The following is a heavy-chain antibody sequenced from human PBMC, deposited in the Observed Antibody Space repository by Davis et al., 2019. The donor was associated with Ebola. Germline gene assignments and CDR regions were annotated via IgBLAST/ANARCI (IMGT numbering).Heavy chain of an antibody. D-gene: IGHD3-3*01. Sequence: PSETLSLTCAVSGGSISSSNWWSWVRQPPGRALEWIGEIYHSGSTNYNPSLRSRVTISVEKSKNHFSLNLTSVAAADTGVYYCARVDFWSGYLYYFDCWGQGTLVTVSS. CDR2: IYHSGST. CDR3: ARVDFWSGYLYYFDC. J-gene: IGHJ4*02. CDR1: GGSISSSNW. V-gene: IGHV4-4*02.